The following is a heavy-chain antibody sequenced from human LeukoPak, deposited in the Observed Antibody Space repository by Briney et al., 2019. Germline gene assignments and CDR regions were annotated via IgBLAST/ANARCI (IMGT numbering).Heavy chain of an antibody. CDR3: AHRPTATSGASFDY. CDR1: GFSLSTNGVA. J-gene: IGHJ4*02. D-gene: IGHD4-17*01. V-gene: IGHV2-5*02. CDR2: IYWDDDK. Sequence: SGPTLVKPTQTLTLTCTFSGFSLSTNGVAVGWIRQRPGKALEWLALIYWDDDKRYSPSLKSRLTITKDTSKNQVVLTLTNMDPVDTATYYCAHRPTATSGASFDYWGQGTLVTVSS.